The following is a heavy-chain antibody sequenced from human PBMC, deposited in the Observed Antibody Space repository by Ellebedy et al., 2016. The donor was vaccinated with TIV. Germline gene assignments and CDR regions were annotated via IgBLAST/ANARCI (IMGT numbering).Heavy chain of an antibody. Sequence: SETLSLTCAVYGGSFSGYYWSWIRQPPGKGLEWIGEINHSGSTNYNPSLKSRVTVSVDTSKNQFSLKLSSVTAADTAVYYCARVSTGAKSPWGQGTMVTVSS. J-gene: IGHJ3*01. CDR2: INHSGST. V-gene: IGHV4-34*01. CDR1: GGSFSGYY. D-gene: IGHD1-26*01. CDR3: ARVSTGAKSP.